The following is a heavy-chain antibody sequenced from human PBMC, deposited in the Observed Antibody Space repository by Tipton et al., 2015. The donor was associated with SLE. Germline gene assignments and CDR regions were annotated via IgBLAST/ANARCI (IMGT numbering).Heavy chain of an antibody. V-gene: IGHV4-59*01. Sequence: TLSLTCTVSGGSFNTYHWSWIRQPPGKGLEWIGYIDYSGSTNYNPSLRSRVTISVDSSKNQFSLKLTSVTAADTAVYYCAREGYYDNSGYYPLFDSWGQGILVTVSS. CDR1: GGSFNTYH. D-gene: IGHD3-22*01. CDR2: IDYSGST. CDR3: AREGYYDNSGYYPLFDS. J-gene: IGHJ4*01.